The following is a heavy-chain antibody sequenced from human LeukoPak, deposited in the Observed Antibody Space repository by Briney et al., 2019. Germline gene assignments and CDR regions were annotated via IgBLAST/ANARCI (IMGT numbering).Heavy chain of an antibody. Sequence: PGGSLRLSCAASGFTVSSNYMSWVRQAPGKGLEWVSSITSSSNYIYYADSVKGRFTISRDNAKNSLYLQMNNLRAEDTAVYYCAREGEGGFDYWGQGTLVTVSS. CDR3: AREGEGGFDY. CDR2: ITSSSNYI. D-gene: IGHD3-16*01. CDR1: GFTVSSNY. J-gene: IGHJ4*02. V-gene: IGHV3-21*01.